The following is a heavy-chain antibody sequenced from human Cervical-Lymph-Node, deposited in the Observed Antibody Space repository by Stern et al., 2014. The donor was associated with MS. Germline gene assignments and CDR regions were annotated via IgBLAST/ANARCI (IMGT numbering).Heavy chain of an antibody. V-gene: IGHV3-11*01. CDR3: ARGAYSDNTGPRIDY. J-gene: IGHJ4*02. CDR2: ISSGGSG. D-gene: IGHD3-22*01. CDR1: GFTLSDYY. Sequence: VQLVESGGALVKPGGPLRLSCAASGFTLSDYYMNWVRQAPGKGLEWGSYISSGGSGHYADSVKGRFTISRDDAKNSLYLQMNSLRADDTAVYYCARGAYSDNTGPRIDYWGQGTLVTVSS.